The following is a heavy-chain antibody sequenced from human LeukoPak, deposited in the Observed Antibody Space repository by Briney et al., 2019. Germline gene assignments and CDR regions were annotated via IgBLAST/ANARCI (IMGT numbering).Heavy chain of an antibody. Sequence: GGSLRLSCAASGFTFISYAIHWVRQAPGKGLEWVAVISFHGTDTFYADSVKGRFTISRDNSKNTLYLQMNSLRAEDTAVYYCAKDRWLYPFDYWGQGTLVTVSS. J-gene: IGHJ4*02. D-gene: IGHD2-2*02. CDR1: GFTFISYA. CDR3: AKDRWLYPFDY. V-gene: IGHV3-30*04. CDR2: ISFHGTDT.